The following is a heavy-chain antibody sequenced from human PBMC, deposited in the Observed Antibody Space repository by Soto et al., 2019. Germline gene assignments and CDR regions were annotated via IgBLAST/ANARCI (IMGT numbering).Heavy chain of an antibody. V-gene: IGHV3-33*05. J-gene: IGHJ4*02. CDR2: ILYDGSSK. Sequence: GGSLRLSCAASGFIFSNYGIHWVRQAPGKGLEWVAVILYDGSSKYYADSVKGRFTISRDNSKNTLYLQMNSLRAEDTAVYYCAKDRGSSWPPCFDYWGQGTLVTVSS. D-gene: IGHD6-13*01. CDR1: GFIFSNYG. CDR3: AKDRGSSWPPCFDY.